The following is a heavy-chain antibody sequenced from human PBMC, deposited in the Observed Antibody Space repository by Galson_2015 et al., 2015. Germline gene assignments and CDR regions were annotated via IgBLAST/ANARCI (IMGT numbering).Heavy chain of an antibody. CDR1: GLSFSNHW. V-gene: IGHV3-74*01. Sequence: SLRLSCAASGLSFSNHWMHWVRHVPGKGLVWVSRIRGDGSGTSYADSVQGRFIISGDNAESTLYLHMNSLRAEDTAVYYCARGGYGSGTTCHNPGDYWGQGTVVTVSS. CDR2: IRGDGSGT. CDR3: ARGGYGSGTTCHNPGDY. D-gene: IGHD2-2*02. J-gene: IGHJ4*02.